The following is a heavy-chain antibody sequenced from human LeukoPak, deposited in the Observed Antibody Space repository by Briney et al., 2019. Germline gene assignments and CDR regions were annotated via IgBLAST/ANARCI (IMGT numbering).Heavy chain of an antibody. D-gene: IGHD6-19*01. CDR2: INPNSGGT. J-gene: IGHJ4*02. Sequence: ASVKVSCKASGYTFTGYYMHWVRQAPGQGLEWMGWINPNSGGTNYAQKFQGWVTMTRGTSISTAYMELSRLRSDDTAVYYCARGVPGYSSGWYAYWGQGTLVTVSS. V-gene: IGHV1-2*04. CDR3: ARGVPGYSSGWYAY. CDR1: GYTFTGYY.